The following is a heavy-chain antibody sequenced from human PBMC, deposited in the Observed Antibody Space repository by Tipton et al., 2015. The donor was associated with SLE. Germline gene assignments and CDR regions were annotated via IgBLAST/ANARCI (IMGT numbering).Heavy chain of an antibody. CDR1: GGSIYVYY. D-gene: IGHD2-15*01. V-gene: IGHV4-59*01. CDR3: ASPQSGRWYYFDY. CDR2: VSYSGST. J-gene: IGHJ4*02. Sequence: TLSLTCSVSGGSIYVYYWSWVRQPPGKGLEWIGYVSYSGSTNYNPSLQSRVTISVDTSKNQFSLKLRSVTAADTAVYYCASPQSGRWYYFDYWGQGTLVTVSS.